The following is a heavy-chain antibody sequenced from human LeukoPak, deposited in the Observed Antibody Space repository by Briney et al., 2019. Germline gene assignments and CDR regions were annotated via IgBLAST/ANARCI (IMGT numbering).Heavy chain of an antibody. CDR3: ARGARGLIRWLGY. D-gene: IGHD4-17*01. CDR2: INHSGST. Sequence: SETLSLTCAVYGGSFSGYYWSWIRQPPGKGLEWIGEINHSGSTNYNPFLKSRVTISVDTSKNQFSLKLSSVTAADTAVYYCARGARGLIRWLGYWGQGTLVTVSS. V-gene: IGHV4-34*01. J-gene: IGHJ4*02. CDR1: GGSFSGYY.